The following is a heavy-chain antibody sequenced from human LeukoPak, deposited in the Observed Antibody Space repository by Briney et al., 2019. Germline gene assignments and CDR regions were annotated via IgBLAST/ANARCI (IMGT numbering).Heavy chain of an antibody. CDR2: ISYDGSNK. Sequence: GGSLRLSCAASGFTFSSYGMHWVRQAPGKGLEWVAVISYDGSNKYYADSVKGRFTISRDNSKNTLYLQMNSLRAEDTAVYYCAAVVVVAAFDYWGQGTLVTVSS. V-gene: IGHV3-30*03. J-gene: IGHJ4*02. CDR3: AAVVVVAAFDY. D-gene: IGHD2-15*01. CDR1: GFTFSSYG.